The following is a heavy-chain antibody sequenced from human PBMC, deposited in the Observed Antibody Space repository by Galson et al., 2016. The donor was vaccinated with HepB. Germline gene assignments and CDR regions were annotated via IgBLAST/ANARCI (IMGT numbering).Heavy chain of an antibody. V-gene: IGHV3-74*01. J-gene: IGHJ5*01. D-gene: IGHD3-10*01. CDR2: INIDGSAT. Sequence: SLRLSCAASGFTFSRFWMHWLRQVPGKGLVWVARINIDGSATNYADSVKGRFTVSRDNAQNTLFLQMDSLRDDDTAVYYCAREEITVVGGVITPRFDSWGQGTLVTVSS. CDR1: GFTFSRFW. CDR3: AREEITVVGGVITPRFDS.